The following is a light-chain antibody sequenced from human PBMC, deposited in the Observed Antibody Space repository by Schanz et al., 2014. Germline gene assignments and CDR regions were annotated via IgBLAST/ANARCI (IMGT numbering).Light chain of an antibody. CDR2: EVS. CDR3: SSHTAITTAVV. J-gene: IGLJ2*01. Sequence: QSALTQPASVSGSPGESITISCTGTSSDVGNYNLVSWYQQHPGKAPKLLIYEVSKRPSGFSNRFSGSKSGNTASLTISGLQAEDEADYYCSSHTAITTAVVFGGGTKLTVL. V-gene: IGLV2-14*02. CDR1: SSDVGNYNL.